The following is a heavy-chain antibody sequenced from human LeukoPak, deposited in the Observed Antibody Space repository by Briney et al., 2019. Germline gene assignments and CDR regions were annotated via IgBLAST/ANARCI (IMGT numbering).Heavy chain of an antibody. D-gene: IGHD6-19*01. J-gene: IGHJ5*02. Sequence: ASVKVSCKASGYTFTSYGISWVRQAPGQGLEWMGWISAYNGNTNYAQKLQGRVTMTTDTSTSTAYMELRSLRSDDTAVYYCARDALSSGRHDYNWFDPWGQGTLVTVSS. CDR3: ARDALSSGRHDYNWFDP. CDR1: GYTFTSYG. V-gene: IGHV1-18*04. CDR2: ISAYNGNT.